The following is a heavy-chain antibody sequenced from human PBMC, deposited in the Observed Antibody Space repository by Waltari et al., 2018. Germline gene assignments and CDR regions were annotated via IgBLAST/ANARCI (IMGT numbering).Heavy chain of an antibody. CDR3: ARGGVNYNNWFDP. V-gene: IGHV4-39*01. D-gene: IGHD3-9*01. CDR1: SY. Sequence: SYWGWLRQSPEKGLEWIGHISYSGTTFYNPSLMSRVTLSVDTLKNQFSLEMTSLTAADTAVYYCARGGVNYNNWFDPWGQGTPVTVSS. J-gene: IGHJ5*02. CDR2: ISYSGTT.